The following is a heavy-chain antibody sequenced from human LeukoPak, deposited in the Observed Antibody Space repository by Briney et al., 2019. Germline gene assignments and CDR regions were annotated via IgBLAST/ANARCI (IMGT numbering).Heavy chain of an antibody. CDR3: ARASWVSSADAVR. D-gene: IGHD3-16*01. CDR1: GLFFTSFA. J-gene: IGHJ4*02. CDR2: LRGDGET. Sequence: GGSLRLSCAASGLFFTSFAMSWVRQAPARGPEWVSSLRGDGETFYADSVRGRFTLSRDDSRNTVYLQLNNLRVEDTAIYYCARASWVSSADAVRWGQGTQVTVSS. V-gene: IGHV3-23*01.